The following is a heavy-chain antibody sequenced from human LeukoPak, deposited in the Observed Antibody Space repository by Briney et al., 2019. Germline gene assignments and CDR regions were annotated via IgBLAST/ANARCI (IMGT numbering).Heavy chain of an antibody. D-gene: IGHD3-16*01. J-gene: IGHJ6*03. CDR1: GGSISSGSYY. CDR2: IHNSGST. CDR3: ARQIQGRFFDAVLEIDLYYYYMDV. V-gene: IGHV4-61*01. Sequence: SETLSLTCTVSGGSISSGSYYWSWIRQPPGKGLEWIASIHNSGSTKYNPSLKSRVIVSVDTSKNQFSLQLTSVTAADTALYYCARQIQGRFFDAVLEIDLYYYYMDVWGKGTTVTVSS.